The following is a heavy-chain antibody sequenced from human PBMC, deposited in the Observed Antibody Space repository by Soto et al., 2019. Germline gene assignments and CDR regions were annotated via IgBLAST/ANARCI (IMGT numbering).Heavy chain of an antibody. V-gene: IGHV3-72*01. CDR2: TRNKANSYTT. CDR1: GFTVSDHY. D-gene: IGHD4-4*01. CDR3: ARDALQAYYYYGMDV. J-gene: IGHJ6*02. Sequence: LGLSCASSGFTVSDHYMDWVRQAPGKGLEWVGRTRNKANSYTTEYAASVKGRFTISRDDSKNSLYLQMNSLKTEDTAVYYCARDALQAYYYYGMDVWGQGTTVTVSS.